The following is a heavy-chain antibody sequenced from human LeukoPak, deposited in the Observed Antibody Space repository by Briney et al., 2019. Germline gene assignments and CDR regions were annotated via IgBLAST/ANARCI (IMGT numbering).Heavy chain of an antibody. J-gene: IGHJ4*02. V-gene: IGHV4-39*07. CDR1: GGSISSNSYY. CDR3: ARTVTTGLFFDY. CDR2: FYYSGNT. D-gene: IGHD4-17*01. Sequence: PSETLSLTCTVSGGSISSNSYYWGWIRQPPGKGLEWIGSFYYSGNTYYNPSLKSRVTISVDTSKNQFSLKLSSVTAADTAVYYCARTVTTGLFFDYWGQGTLVTVSS.